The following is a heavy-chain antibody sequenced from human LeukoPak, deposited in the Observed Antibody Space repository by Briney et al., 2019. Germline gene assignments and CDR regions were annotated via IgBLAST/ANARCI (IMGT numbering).Heavy chain of an antibody. Sequence: ASVKVSCKASGYTFTSYYMHWVRQAPGQGLEWMGIINPSGGSTSYAQKFQGRVTMTRDTSTSTVYMELSSLRSEDTVVYYCARAITLYSSSWKPGGNWFDPWGQGTLVTVSS. CDR2: INPSGGST. CDR3: ARAITLYSSSWKPGGNWFDP. D-gene: IGHD6-13*01. CDR1: GYTFTSYY. J-gene: IGHJ5*02. V-gene: IGHV1-46*01.